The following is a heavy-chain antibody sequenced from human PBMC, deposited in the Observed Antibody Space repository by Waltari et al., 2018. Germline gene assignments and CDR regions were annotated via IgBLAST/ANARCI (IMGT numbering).Heavy chain of an antibody. CDR3: ARIYDSSGYFFDY. CDR2: INQSGST. J-gene: IGHJ4*02. CDR1: GGSFSGYY. Sequence: QVQLQQWGAGLLKPSETLSLTCAVYGGSFSGYYWSWIRQPPGKGLEWIGEINQSGSTNYNPSLKSRVTISVDTSKNQFSLKLSSVTAADTAVYYCARIYDSSGYFFDYWGQGTLVTVSS. V-gene: IGHV4-34*01. D-gene: IGHD3-22*01.